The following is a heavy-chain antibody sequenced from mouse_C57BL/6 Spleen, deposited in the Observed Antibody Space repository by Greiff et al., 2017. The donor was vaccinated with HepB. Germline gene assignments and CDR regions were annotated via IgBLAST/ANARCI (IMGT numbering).Heavy chain of an antibody. CDR3: ARRLYDGYYAWFAY. V-gene: IGHV1-18*01. CDR1: GYTFTDYN. CDR2: INPNNGGT. D-gene: IGHD2-3*01. Sequence: EVQLQQSGPELVKPGASVKIPCKASGYTFTDYNMDWVKQSHGKSLEWIGDINPNNGGTIYNQKFKGKATLTVDKSSSTAYMELRSLTSEDTAVYYCARRLYDGYYAWFAYWGQGTLVTVSA. J-gene: IGHJ3*01.